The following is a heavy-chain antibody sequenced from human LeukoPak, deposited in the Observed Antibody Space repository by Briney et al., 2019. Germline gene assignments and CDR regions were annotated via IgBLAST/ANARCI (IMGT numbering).Heavy chain of an antibody. Sequence: PSETLSLTCAVYGGSFSGYYWSWIRQPPGKGLEWIGEINHSGSTSYNPSLKSRVTISVDTSKNQFSLKLSSVTAADTAVYYCAGTRITIFGVVTLTYYFDYWGQGTLVTVSS. CDR1: GGSFSGYY. D-gene: IGHD3-3*01. J-gene: IGHJ4*02. CDR3: AGTRITIFGVVTLTYYFDY. V-gene: IGHV4-34*01. CDR2: INHSGST.